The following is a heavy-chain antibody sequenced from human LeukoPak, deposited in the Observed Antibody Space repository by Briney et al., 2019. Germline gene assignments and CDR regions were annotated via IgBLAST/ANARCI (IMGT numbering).Heavy chain of an antibody. Sequence: GASVKVSCKASGYTFTGYYTHWVRQAPGQGLEWMGWINPNSGGTNYAQKFQGRVTMTRDTSISTAYMELSRLRSDDTAVYYCARTIDAGTARFLYEGGWFDPWGQGTLVTVSS. V-gene: IGHV1-2*02. D-gene: IGHD1-1*01. CDR2: INPNSGGT. CDR3: ARTIDAGTARFLYEGGWFDP. CDR1: GYTFTGYY. J-gene: IGHJ5*02.